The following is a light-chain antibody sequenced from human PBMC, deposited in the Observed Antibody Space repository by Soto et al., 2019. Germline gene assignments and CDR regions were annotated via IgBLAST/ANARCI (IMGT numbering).Light chain of an antibody. J-gene: IGKJ5*01. Sequence: DFVMTQSTLSLPVTNGQPASISCRSNQILVHSDGIAYFSWFQQRPGRSPRRLIYKVSNRDSGVPARFSGSGSGTDFALKISRVEAEDVGVYYCMQGTHWPITFCQGTRLEIK. V-gene: IGKV2-30*02. CDR3: MQGTHWPIT. CDR1: QILVHSDGIAY. CDR2: KVS.